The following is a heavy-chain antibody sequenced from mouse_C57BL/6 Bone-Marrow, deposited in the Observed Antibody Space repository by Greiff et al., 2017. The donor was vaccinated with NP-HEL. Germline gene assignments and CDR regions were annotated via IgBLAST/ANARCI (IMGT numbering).Heavy chain of an antibody. Sequence: EVNVVESGGDLVKPGGSLKLSCAASGFTFSSYGMSWVRQTPDKRLEWVATISSGGSYTYYPDSVKGRFTISRDNAKNTLYLQMSSLKSEDTAMYYCAREGYGIYDGYYLAYWGQGTLVTVSA. CDR3: AREGYGIYDGYYLAY. D-gene: IGHD2-3*01. V-gene: IGHV5-6*01. CDR1: GFTFSSYG. J-gene: IGHJ3*01. CDR2: ISSGGSYT.